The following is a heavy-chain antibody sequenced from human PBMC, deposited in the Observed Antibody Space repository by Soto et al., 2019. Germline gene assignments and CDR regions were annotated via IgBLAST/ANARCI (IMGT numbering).Heavy chain of an antibody. CDR1: GYTFTSYG. J-gene: IGHJ6*02. Sequence: ASVKVSCKASGYTFTSYGISWVRQAPGQGLEWMGWISAYNGNTNYAQKLQGRVTMTTDTSTSTAYMELRSLRSDDTAVYYCASAEEHRAFRWYYGMDLRGQGTTVTVSS. D-gene: IGHD2-15*01. CDR2: ISAYNGNT. CDR3: ASAEEHRAFRWYYGMDL. V-gene: IGHV1-18*01.